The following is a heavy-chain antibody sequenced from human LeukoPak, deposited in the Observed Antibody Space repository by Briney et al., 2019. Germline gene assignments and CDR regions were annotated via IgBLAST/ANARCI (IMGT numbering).Heavy chain of an antibody. J-gene: IGHJ4*02. V-gene: IGHV4-61*08. CDR2: ISYSGST. CDR3: ARGIWYFDC. Sequence: SQTLSLTCTVSGGSISSGDYYWSWIRQPPGKGLEWIGYISYSGSTNYRPSLKSRVTMSVDRANNQFSLKLSSVTAADTAVYYCARGIWYFDCWGQGTLVAVSS. CDR1: GGSISSGDYY.